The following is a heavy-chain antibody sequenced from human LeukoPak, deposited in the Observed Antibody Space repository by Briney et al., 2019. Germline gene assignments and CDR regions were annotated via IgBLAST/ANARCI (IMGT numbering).Heavy chain of an antibody. V-gene: IGHV1-2*02. CDR2: INPINGGT. CDR1: GCTFTDYH. Sequence: ASVTVSCKASGCTFTDYHMHWVRQAPGQGLEWMGWINPINGGTRYAQKFQGRVTMTRDTSISTAYMDLSSLRSDDAAVYYCLRFRVGTTTLEKDDYWGQGTLVTVSS. CDR3: LRFRVGTTTLEKDDY. J-gene: IGHJ4*02. D-gene: IGHD1-26*01.